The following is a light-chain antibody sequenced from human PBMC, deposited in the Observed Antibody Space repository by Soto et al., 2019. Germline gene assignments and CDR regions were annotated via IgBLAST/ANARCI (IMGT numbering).Light chain of an antibody. Sequence: QSALTQPASVSGSPGQSITISCTGTSSDVGGYNYVSWYQQHPGKAPKLMIYDVSNRPSGVSNRFSCPKSGNTASLTISGLQAEDEADYYCSSYTSSSTLGVVFGGGTKLTVL. CDR2: DVS. J-gene: IGLJ2*01. V-gene: IGLV2-14*01. CDR1: SSDVGGYNY. CDR3: SSYTSSSTLGVV.